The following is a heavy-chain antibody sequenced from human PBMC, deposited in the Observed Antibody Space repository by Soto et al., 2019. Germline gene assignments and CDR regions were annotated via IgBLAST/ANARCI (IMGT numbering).Heavy chain of an antibody. V-gene: IGHV3-23*01. D-gene: IGHD2-2*01. CDR3: AKPLYIVVVPAAGEFDY. CDR1: GFTFSYYA. Sequence: GGSLRLSCAASGFTFSYYAMSWVRQAPGKGLEWVSTIVDAGGCTYYADSVRGRFTISRDNSKNTLYLQMNSLRAEDTAVYYCAKPLYIVVVPAAGEFDYWGQGTLVTVSS. CDR2: IVDAGGCT. J-gene: IGHJ4*02.